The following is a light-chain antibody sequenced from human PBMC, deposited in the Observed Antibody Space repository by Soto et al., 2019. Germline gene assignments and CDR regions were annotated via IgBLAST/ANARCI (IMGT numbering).Light chain of an antibody. CDR2: LGS. J-gene: IGKJ4*01. V-gene: IGKV2-28*01. Sequence: DIVMTQSPLSLSVTPGEPASISCRSSQSLLFSNGANYLDWYLQKPGQSPQLLIYLGSNRASGVPDRFSGSGSATDFTLKISIVEAEDVGIYYCMQALQTPLTFGGGTKVEIK. CDR3: MQALQTPLT. CDR1: QSLLFSNGANY.